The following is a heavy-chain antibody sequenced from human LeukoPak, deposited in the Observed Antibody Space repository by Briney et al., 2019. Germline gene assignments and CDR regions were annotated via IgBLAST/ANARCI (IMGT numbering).Heavy chain of an antibody. CDR1: GYTFTNFG. Sequence: ASVKVSCKASGYTFTNFGISWVRQAPGQGLEWMGWISGYNDNANYAQKFQGRLTMTRDTSTSTVYMELSSLRSDDTAVYYCARNDDPWRPPFDPWGQGTLVTVSS. D-gene: IGHD1-1*01. J-gene: IGHJ5*02. CDR3: ARNDDPWRPPFDP. V-gene: IGHV1-18*01. CDR2: ISGYNDNA.